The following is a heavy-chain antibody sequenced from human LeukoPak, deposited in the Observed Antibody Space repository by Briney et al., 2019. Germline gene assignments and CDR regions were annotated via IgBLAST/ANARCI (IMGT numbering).Heavy chain of an antibody. CDR3: AREVPDGDHELNFDY. J-gene: IGHJ4*02. V-gene: IGHV1-2*02. Sequence: GASVKVSCKASGYTFTGYYIHWVRQAPGQGLEWMGWINPNSGGTNYAQKFQGRVTMTRDTSISKDYMELSRLRSDDTAVYYCAREVPDGDHELNFDYWGQGALVTVSS. CDR2: INPNSGGT. D-gene: IGHD4-17*01. CDR1: GYTFTGYY.